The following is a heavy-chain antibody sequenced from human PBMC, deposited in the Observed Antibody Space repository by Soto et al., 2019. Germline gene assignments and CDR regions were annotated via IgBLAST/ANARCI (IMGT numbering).Heavy chain of an antibody. CDR2: LHYSGGT. CDR3: GSLPPEPGQNWFDP. J-gene: IGHJ5*02. D-gene: IGHD1-1*01. Sequence: QVQLQESGPGLVKPSETLSLTCSVSGGSVSSSSSYWNWIRQPPGKGLEWIGYLHYSGGTSYNPSLKSRVTISVDTSKNQLSLKLTSVTAEDTAVYYCGSLPPEPGQNWFDPWGQGTLVTVSS. CDR1: GGSVSSSSSY. V-gene: IGHV4-61*01.